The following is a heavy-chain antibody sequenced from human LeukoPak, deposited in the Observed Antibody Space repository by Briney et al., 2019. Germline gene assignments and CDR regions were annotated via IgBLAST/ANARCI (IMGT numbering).Heavy chain of an antibody. J-gene: IGHJ4*02. CDR3: ARGWASEAFDY. CDR1: GFSFSSHW. D-gene: IGHD3-16*01. V-gene: IGHV3-74*01. CDR2: ITNDGSNT. Sequence: GGSLRLSCEASGFSFSSHWMHWVRQSPGKGLVWVSRITNDGSNTVYADSVEGRFTISRDNAKNSLYLQMDSLRAEDTAVYYCARGWASEAFDYWGQGTLVTVSS.